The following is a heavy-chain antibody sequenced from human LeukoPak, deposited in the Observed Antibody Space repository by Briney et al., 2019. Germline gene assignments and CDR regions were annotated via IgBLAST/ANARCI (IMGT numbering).Heavy chain of an antibody. J-gene: IGHJ4*02. CDR2: MNPNSGNS. CDR3: ARDRYCTSGSCYYNPVDY. CDR1: GYTFSSYD. Sequence: GASVKVSCKASGYTFSSYDINWVRQAPGQGLEWMGWMNPNSGNSGYAQKFQGRVTMTRDTSISTAYMELSSLRSEDTAVYFCARDRYCTSGSCYYNPVDYWGQGTLVTVSS. D-gene: IGHD2-15*01. V-gene: IGHV1-8*01.